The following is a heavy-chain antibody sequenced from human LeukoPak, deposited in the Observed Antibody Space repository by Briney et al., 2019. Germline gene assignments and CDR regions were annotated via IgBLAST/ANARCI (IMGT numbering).Heavy chain of an antibody. D-gene: IGHD3-3*01. CDR2: INEDGSEK. Sequence: PGGSLRLSCAASGFTFSAYWMNWVRQAPGKGLEWVANINEDGSEKYYLDSVKGRFTISRDNAKNTLYLQMNNLRAEDTAVYYCVRGRYYFEYWGQGTLVTVSS. V-gene: IGHV3-7*01. CDR3: VRGRYYFEY. CDR1: GFTFSAYW. J-gene: IGHJ4*02.